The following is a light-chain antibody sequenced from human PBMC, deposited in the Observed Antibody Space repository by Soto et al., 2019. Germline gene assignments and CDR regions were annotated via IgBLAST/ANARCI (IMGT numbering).Light chain of an antibody. V-gene: IGLV1-47*01. CDR1: SSNIGTNY. Sequence: QSVLTQPPSASGTPGQRVTISCSGSSSNIGTNYVYWYQQLPGTAPKLLIYRNTQRPSGVHVRFSGSKSGTSPSLTISALRSENEADYSRAAWNDKLSANYVFGKGTKVTVL. J-gene: IGLJ1*01. CDR2: RNT. CDR3: AAWNDKLSANYV.